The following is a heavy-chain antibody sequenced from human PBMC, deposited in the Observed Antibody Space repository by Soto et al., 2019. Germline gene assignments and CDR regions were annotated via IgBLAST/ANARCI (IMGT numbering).Heavy chain of an antibody. CDR2: IRKSSETK. D-gene: IGHD5-12*01. V-gene: IGHV3-23*01. J-gene: IGHJ4*02. CDR1: GFSISTSG. Sequence: EVQLLESGGGLVQPGGSLRLSCAASGFSISTSGMSWVRQAPGKGLEGVPGIRKSSETKYYADSVQGRFTISRDESKNTLFLQMNSLRADDTAIYYCAKDAGWLHHYWGQGTLVTVSS. CDR3: AKDAGWLHHY.